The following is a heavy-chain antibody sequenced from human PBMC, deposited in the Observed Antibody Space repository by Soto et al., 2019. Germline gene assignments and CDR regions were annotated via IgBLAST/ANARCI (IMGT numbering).Heavy chain of an antibody. CDR3: AREGMSLSFSRGHKDLGF. CDR2: IWYDGSNK. Sequence: GGSLRLSCTASGFSFNNYGMHWVRQAPGKGLEWVAVIWYDGSNKYYADSVKGRFTIFRDNSKNTVDLQMSSLRAEDTAVYYCAREGMSLSFSRGHKDLGFWGQGTLVTFSS. CDR1: GFSFNNYG. D-gene: IGHD3-10*01. V-gene: IGHV3-33*01. J-gene: IGHJ4*02.